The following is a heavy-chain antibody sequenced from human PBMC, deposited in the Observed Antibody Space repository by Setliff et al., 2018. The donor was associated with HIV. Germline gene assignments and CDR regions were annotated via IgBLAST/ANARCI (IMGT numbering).Heavy chain of an antibody. CDR2: ISNSGKI. Sequence: SETLSLTCAVSGYSISTNEWWGWIRQPPGKGLAWIGYISNSGKIYYDPSLNSRVTLSAETSKNQLSLKLTSVTAEDTGVYYCARTVPHSAAQDAFDIWGQGTVVTVSS. CDR1: GYSISTNEW. CDR3: ARTVPHSAAQDAFDI. D-gene: IGHD4-4*01. J-gene: IGHJ3*02. V-gene: IGHV4-28*05.